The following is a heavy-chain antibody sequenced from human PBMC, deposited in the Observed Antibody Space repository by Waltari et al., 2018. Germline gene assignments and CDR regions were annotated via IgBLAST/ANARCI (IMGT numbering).Heavy chain of an antibody. D-gene: IGHD2-15*01. CDR2: IIPIFGTA. CDR1: GGTFSSYA. V-gene: IGHV1-69*05. Sequence: QVQLVQSGAEVKKPGSSVKVSCQASGGTFSSYAISWVRQAPGHGLEWMGGIIPIFGTANYAQKFQGRVTITTDESTSTAYMELSSLRSEDTAVYYCARAGYCSGGSCRPYYYYGMDVWGQGTTVTVSS. CDR3: ARAGYCSGGSCRPYYYYGMDV. J-gene: IGHJ6*02.